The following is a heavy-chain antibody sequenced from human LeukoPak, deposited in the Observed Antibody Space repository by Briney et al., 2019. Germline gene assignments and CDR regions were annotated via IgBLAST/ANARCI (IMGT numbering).Heavy chain of an antibody. CDR3: ARSPRRVTATIYFDY. V-gene: IGHV4-59*08. CDR2: IYYSGST. CDR1: GGSISSYY. J-gene: IGHJ4*02. Sequence: SETLSLTCTVSGGSISSYYWSWIRQPPGKGLEWIGYIYYSGSTNYNPSLKSRVTISVDTSKNQFSLKLSSVTAADTAVYYCARSPRRVTATIYFDYWGQGTLVTASS. D-gene: IGHD2-21*02.